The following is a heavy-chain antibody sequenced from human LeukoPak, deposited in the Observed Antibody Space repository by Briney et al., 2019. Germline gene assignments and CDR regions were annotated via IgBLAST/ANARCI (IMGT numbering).Heavy chain of an antibody. J-gene: IGHJ3*02. D-gene: IGHD4-17*01. CDR2: ISFDGTHD. Sequence: GGSLRLSCAASGFTFSSYAIHWVRQAPGKGLEWVAVISFDGTHDFYADSVKGRFTISRDNSKNTLYLQMNSLRADDTAVYYCARARATVTRISSFDIWGQGTLVTVSS. V-gene: IGHV3-30*04. CDR3: ARARATVTRISSFDI. CDR1: GFTFSSYA.